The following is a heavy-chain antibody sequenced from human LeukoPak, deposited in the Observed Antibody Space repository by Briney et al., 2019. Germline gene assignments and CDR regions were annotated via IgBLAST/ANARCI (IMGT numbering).Heavy chain of an antibody. CDR3: ARDGGSGPREDDAFDI. Sequence: PSETLSLTCAVYGGSFSGYYWSWIRQPPGKGLEWIGEINHSGSTNYNPSLKSRVTISVDTSKNQFSLKLSSVTAADTAVYYCARDGGSGPREDDAFDIWGQGTMVTVSS. D-gene: IGHD3-10*01. CDR2: INHSGST. V-gene: IGHV4-34*01. J-gene: IGHJ3*02. CDR1: GGSFSGYY.